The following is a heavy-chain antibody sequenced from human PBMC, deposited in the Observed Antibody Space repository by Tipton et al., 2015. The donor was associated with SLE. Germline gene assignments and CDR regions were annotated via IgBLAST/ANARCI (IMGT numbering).Heavy chain of an antibody. V-gene: IGHV3-66*02. J-gene: IGHJ6*03. CDR2: IYSGSSP. CDR3: ARGDQDGPGYFYYYYMDV. Sequence: SLRLSCAASGFRVSRHYMSWVRQAPGKGLEWVSLIYSGSSPFYADSVRGRFTISRDSSKNTLYLQMNSLRVEDTAVYYCARGDQDGPGYFYYYYMDVWGTGTTVTVSS. CDR1: GFRVSRHY.